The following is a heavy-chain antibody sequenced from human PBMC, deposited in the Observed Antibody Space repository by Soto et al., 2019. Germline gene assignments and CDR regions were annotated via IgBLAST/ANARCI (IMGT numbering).Heavy chain of an antibody. CDR1: GGSISSYY. D-gene: IGHD4-4*01. CDR2: IYYSGST. V-gene: IGHV4-59*08. CDR3: ARRNSDYENDGPFLYYMDV. J-gene: IGHJ6*03. Sequence: SETPSLTCTVSGGSISSYYWSWIRQPPGKGLEWIGYIYYSGSTNYNPSLKSRVTISVDTSKNQFSLKLSSVTAADTAVYYCARRNSDYENDGPFLYYMDVWGKGTTVTVSS.